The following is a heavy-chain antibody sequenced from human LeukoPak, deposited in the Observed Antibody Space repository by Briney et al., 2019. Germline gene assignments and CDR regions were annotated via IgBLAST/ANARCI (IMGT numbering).Heavy chain of an antibody. J-gene: IGHJ4*02. Sequence: QPGGSLRLSCAASGFTSSSYAMSWVRQAPGKGLEWVSAISGSGGSTYYADSVKGRFTISRDNSKNTLYLQMNSLRAEDTAVYYCAKDSLSQYCSSTSCRFDYWGQGTLVTVSS. CDR3: AKDSLSQYCSSTSCRFDY. CDR1: GFTSSSYA. V-gene: IGHV3-23*01. D-gene: IGHD2-2*01. CDR2: ISGSGGST.